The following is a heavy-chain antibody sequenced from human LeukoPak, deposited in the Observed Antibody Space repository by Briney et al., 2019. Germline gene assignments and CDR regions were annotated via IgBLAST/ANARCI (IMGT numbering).Heavy chain of an antibody. D-gene: IGHD3-10*01. Sequence: GGSLRLSCAASGFTFSSYAMHWVRQAPGQGLEWVSYISSSSSTIYYADSVKGRFTISRDNAKNSLYLQMNSLRAEDTAVYYCARDSYGSGSYYRIDYWGQGTLVTVSS. CDR2: ISSSSSTI. CDR3: ARDSYGSGSYYRIDY. V-gene: IGHV3-48*04. J-gene: IGHJ4*02. CDR1: GFTFSSYA.